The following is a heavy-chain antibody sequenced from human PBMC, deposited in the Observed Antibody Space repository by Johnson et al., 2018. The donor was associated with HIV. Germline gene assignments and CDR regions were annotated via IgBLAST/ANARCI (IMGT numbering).Heavy chain of an antibody. CDR2: IKQDGSEK. CDR1: GLSFSNFG. D-gene: IGHD6-6*01. J-gene: IGHJ3*01. V-gene: IGHV3-7*03. Sequence: VQLVESGGGVVQPGKSLTLSCVGSGLSFSNFGIHWVRQAPGKGPEWVANIKQDGSEKYYVDSVKGRFTISRDNAKNSLYLQMNSLRAEDTAVYYCATARRAIDVWGQGTMATVSS. CDR3: ATARRAIDV.